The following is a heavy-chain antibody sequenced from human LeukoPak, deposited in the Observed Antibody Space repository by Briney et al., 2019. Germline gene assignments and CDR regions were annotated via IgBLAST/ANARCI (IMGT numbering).Heavy chain of an antibody. CDR1: GGSISSFY. V-gene: IGHV4-59*12. D-gene: IGHD3-10*01. J-gene: IGHJ6*03. Sequence: SETLSLTCTVSGGSISSFYWSWIRQPPGKGLEWIAYIYYSGSTNYNPSLKSRVTISVDTSKNQFSLKLSSVTAADTAVYYCAREGKITMVRGVIRYYYMDVWGKGTTVTISS. CDR3: AREGKITMVRGVIRYYYMDV. CDR2: IYYSGST.